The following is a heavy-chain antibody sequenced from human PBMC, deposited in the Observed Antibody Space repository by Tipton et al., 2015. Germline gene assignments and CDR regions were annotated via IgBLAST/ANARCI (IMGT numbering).Heavy chain of an antibody. Sequence: GLVKPSETLSLSCTVSGGSMSSFYWSWIRQPPGKGLEWIGYIHYSGATKYNPSLKIRVTISVDTSKNQFSLNLNSATAADTAVYYCARRAGYGDHFDYWGRGTLGTVSP. CDR1: GGSMSSFY. J-gene: IGHJ4*02. CDR2: IHYSGAT. CDR3: ARRAGYGDHFDY. D-gene: IGHD4-17*01. V-gene: IGHV4-59*01.